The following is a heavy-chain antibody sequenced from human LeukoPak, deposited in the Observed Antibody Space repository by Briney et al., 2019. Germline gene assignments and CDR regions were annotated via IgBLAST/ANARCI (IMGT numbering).Heavy chain of an antibody. V-gene: IGHV3-21*01. D-gene: IGHD3-3*01. CDR3: VRVGVDDFWSDFDF. CDR2: VRVSDAAR. J-gene: IGHJ4*02. CDR1: GFPFPTYA. Sequence: GGSLRLSCVASGFPFPTYAMMWVRQAPGKGLEWVSSVRVSDAARFYAGSVKGRFTISRDNAKKSLYLQMNSLRVEDTAVYYCVRVGVDDFWSDFDFWGQGTLVTVS.